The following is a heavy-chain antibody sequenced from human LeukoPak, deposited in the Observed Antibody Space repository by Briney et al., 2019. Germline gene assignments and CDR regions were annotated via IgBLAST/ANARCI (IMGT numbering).Heavy chain of an antibody. CDR1: GFTFSSYA. CDR3: ARGGYSYGDYYYGMDV. V-gene: IGHV3-30-3*01. CDR2: ISYDGSNK. J-gene: IGHJ6*02. D-gene: IGHD5-18*01. Sequence: GGSLRLSCVASGFTFSSYAMHWVRQAPGKGLEGVAVISYDGSNKYYADSVKGRFTISRDNSKNTLYLQMNSLRAEDTAVYYCARGGYSYGDYYYGMDVWGQGTTVTVSS.